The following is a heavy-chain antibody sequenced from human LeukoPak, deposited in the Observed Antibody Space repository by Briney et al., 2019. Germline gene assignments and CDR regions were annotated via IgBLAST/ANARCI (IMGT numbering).Heavy chain of an antibody. CDR1: GVTFISYA. Sequence: GGALRLSSGAAGVTFISYAMSWFLQAPGEGREGCSLIIDDGHTTSYSDSVKGRFTISSDNSKNTLFLQMNRLRAEDTAVYYCAKYGGHPLPHYYLDYWGQGTQVTVSS. V-gene: IGHV3-23*01. D-gene: IGHD3-16*01. CDR3: AKYGGHPLPHYYLDY. CDR2: IIDDGHTT. J-gene: IGHJ4*02.